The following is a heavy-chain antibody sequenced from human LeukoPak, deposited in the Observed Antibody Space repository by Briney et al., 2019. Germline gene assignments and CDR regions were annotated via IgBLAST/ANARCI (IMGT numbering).Heavy chain of an antibody. CDR1: GFVFSDYC. V-gene: IGHV3-11*01. D-gene: IGHD1-1*01. Sequence: PGGSLRLSCAASGFVFSDYCMTWIRQAPGKGLEWVAHIDVRGDSILYADSVKGRFTISRDSAKNSLYLQMNSLRAEDTAVYYCAREDNVWNLLYNYYMDVWGKGTTVTVSS. CDR3: AREDNVWNLLYNYYMDV. CDR2: IDVRGDSI. J-gene: IGHJ6*03.